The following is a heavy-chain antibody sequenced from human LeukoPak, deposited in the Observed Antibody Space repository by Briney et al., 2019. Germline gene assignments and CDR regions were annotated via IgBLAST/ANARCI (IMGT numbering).Heavy chain of an antibody. V-gene: IGHV1-46*01. J-gene: IGHJ5*02. Sequence: GASVKVSFKASGYTFTNYYMHWVRQAPGQGLEWMGLSNPTGSSTNYAQKFRGRVTMTRDTSTTTVYMELSRLRSDDTAVYYCARGLLWFGESNWFDPWGQGTLVTVSS. CDR3: ARGLLWFGESNWFDP. CDR2: SNPTGSST. D-gene: IGHD3-10*01. CDR1: GYTFTNYY.